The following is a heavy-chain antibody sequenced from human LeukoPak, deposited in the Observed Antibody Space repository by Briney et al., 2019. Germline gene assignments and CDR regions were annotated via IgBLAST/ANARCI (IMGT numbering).Heavy chain of an antibody. CDR1: GFTFSSYA. D-gene: IGHD3-10*01. Sequence: GGSLRLSCTAPGFTFSSYAIHWIRQAPGKGLEWVALVWHDGSNRYYADSVKGRFTISRDSSKNTVYLQMNSLRAEGTAVYYCARELFGSGSCPDYWGQGTLVTVSS. CDR2: VWHDGSNR. CDR3: ARELFGSGSCPDY. V-gene: IGHV3-33*01. J-gene: IGHJ4*02.